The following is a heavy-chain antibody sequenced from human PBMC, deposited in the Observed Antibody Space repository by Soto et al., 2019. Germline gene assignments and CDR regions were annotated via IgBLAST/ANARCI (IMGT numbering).Heavy chain of an antibody. V-gene: IGHV1-18*01. CDR3: ARGSGWYGWFDP. CDR1: GYTFSNYG. D-gene: IGHD6-19*01. J-gene: IGHJ5*02. Sequence: ASVKVSCKASGYTFSNYGISWVRQAPGQGLEWMGWISAYNGNTNYAQKFQGRVTMTTDTSTSTAYMELRSLRSDDTALYYCARGSGWYGWFDPWGQGTLVTVSS. CDR2: ISAYNGNT.